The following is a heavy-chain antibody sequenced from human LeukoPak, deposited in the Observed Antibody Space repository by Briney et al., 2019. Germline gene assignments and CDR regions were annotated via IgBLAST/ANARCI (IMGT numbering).Heavy chain of an antibody. CDR1: GGSISSSNYY. J-gene: IGHJ4*02. V-gene: IGHV4-39*02. CDR2: ISYSGTT. D-gene: IGHD1-1*01. CDR3: ARAKNWSAYYFDY. Sequence: SETLSLTCTVSGGSISSSNYYWGWVRQPPGKGLEWIGTISYSGTTYYNPSLKSRVTISVDTSKNDFFLKLRSVTAADTAVYYCARAKNWSAYYFDYWGQGTLVTVSS.